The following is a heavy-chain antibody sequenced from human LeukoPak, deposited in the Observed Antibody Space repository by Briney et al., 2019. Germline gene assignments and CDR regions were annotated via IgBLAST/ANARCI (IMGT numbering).Heavy chain of an antibody. CDR2: IIPILGIA. Sequence: GASVTLSCKASGGTFSSYAISWVRQAPGQGLEWMGGIIPILGIANYAQKFQGRVTITADKSTSTAYMELSSLRSEDTAVYYCASPTGSGRRLGYFQHWGQGTLVTVSS. CDR1: GGTFSSYA. CDR3: ASPTGSGRRLGYFQH. D-gene: IGHD3-3*01. V-gene: IGHV1-69*10. J-gene: IGHJ1*01.